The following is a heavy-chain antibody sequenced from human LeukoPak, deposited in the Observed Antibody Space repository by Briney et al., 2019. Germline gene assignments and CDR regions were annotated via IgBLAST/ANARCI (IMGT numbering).Heavy chain of an antibody. CDR3: AKDDKGGSSNWEGFDS. V-gene: IGHV3-23*01. CDR2: LIDNGGYT. J-gene: IGHJ4*02. CDR1: GFTFSNYG. Sequence: GGSLRLSCAASGFTFSNYGMSWVRQAPGKGLEWVSGLIDNGGYTYYADFVKGRFTISRDNSKDTLYLQMNSLRAEDAAIYYCAKDDKGGSSNWEGFDSWGQGTPVTVSS. D-gene: IGHD1-26*01.